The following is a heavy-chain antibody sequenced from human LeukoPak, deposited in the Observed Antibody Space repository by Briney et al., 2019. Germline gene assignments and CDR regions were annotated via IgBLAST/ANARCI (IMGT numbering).Heavy chain of an antibody. Sequence: SETLSPTCTVSGDSIRSYYWSWIRQPPGKGLEWIGYIYNSGTTNYNPSLKSRVTISVDSSKNQFSLKLTSVTAADTAVYYCARGARGYSYGWGQGTLVTVSS. CDR3: ARGARGYSYG. CDR2: IYNSGTT. V-gene: IGHV4-59*01. D-gene: IGHD5-18*01. CDR1: GDSIRSYY. J-gene: IGHJ4*01.